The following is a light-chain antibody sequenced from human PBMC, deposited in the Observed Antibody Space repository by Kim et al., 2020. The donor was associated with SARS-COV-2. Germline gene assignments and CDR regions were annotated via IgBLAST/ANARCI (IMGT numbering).Light chain of an antibody. Sequence: LSPGERATLSCRASQSVKNNYLAWYHQKPGQAPRLLIYDASSRDTGIPDRFSGSGSGTDFTLTISRLEPEDFAVYYCHQYGNTPRTFGQGTKLEI. CDR2: DAS. CDR3: HQYGNTPRT. CDR1: QSVKNNY. J-gene: IGKJ2*01. V-gene: IGKV3-20*01.